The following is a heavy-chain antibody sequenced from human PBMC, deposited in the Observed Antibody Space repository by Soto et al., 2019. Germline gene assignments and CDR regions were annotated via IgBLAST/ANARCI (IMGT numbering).Heavy chain of an antibody. CDR2: INQDGTSA. CDR3: VEEGGAGTGY. V-gene: IGHV3-74*01. J-gene: IGHJ4*02. CDR1: GFDFNIYW. Sequence: VQLVESGGGLVQPGGSLRLSCATSGFDFNIYWMHWARQVPGKGLVWLSRINQDGTSAGYADSVRGRFTISRDNAKKTVYRQMNGLRVEDTAVYYCVEEGGAGTGYWGQGTLVTVSS. D-gene: IGHD1-1*01.